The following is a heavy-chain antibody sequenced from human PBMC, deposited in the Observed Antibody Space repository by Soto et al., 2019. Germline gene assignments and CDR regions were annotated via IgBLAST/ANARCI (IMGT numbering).Heavy chain of an antibody. CDR3: ATHSRFEKDY. CDR1: ELTFRNEW. V-gene: IGHV3-7*02. CDR2: INEHGSET. D-gene: IGHD3-3*01. J-gene: IGHJ4*02. Sequence: EVQLVQSGGDLVQPGGSLRLSCVVSELTFRNEWMTWVRQAPGKGLEWVANINEHGSETYYVDSVKGRFIISRDNAKNSLFLQMNSLRAEDTAVYYCATHSRFEKDYWGQGTLVTVSS.